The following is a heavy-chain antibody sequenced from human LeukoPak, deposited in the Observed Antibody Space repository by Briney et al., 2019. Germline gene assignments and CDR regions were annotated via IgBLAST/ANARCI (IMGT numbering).Heavy chain of an antibody. CDR3: ARDQGRLGRMVRGVNGPDY. Sequence: PGGSLRLSCAASGFTFITYSMNWVRQAPGKGLEWVSYISSSSSTIYYADSVKGRFTISRDNAKNSLYLQMNSLRAEDTAVYYCARDQGRLGRMVRGVNGPDYWGQGTLVTVSS. CDR1: GFTFITYS. D-gene: IGHD3-10*01. J-gene: IGHJ4*02. CDR2: ISSSSSTI. V-gene: IGHV3-48*04.